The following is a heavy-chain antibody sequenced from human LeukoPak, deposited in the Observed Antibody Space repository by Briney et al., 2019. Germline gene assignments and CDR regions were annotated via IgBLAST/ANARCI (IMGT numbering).Heavy chain of an antibody. V-gene: IGHV4-4*02. CDR1: GGSISSSNW. D-gene: IGHD1-26*01. CDR2: IYHSGST. J-gene: IGHJ4*02. CDR3: ARSPWEWELPYYYFDY. Sequence: SETLSLTCAVSGGSISSSNWWSWVRQPPGKGLEWIGEIYHSGSTNYNPSPKGRVTISVDKSKNQFPLKLSSVTAADTAVYYCARSPWEWELPYYYFDYWGQGTLVTVSS.